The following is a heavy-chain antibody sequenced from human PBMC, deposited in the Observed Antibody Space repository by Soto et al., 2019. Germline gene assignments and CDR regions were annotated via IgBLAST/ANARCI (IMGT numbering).Heavy chain of an antibody. CDR2: ISSSSSTI. CDR1: GFTFSSYS. D-gene: IGHD1-26*01. CDR3: ARDQRRATSYYYYGMDV. Sequence: GSLRLSCAASGFTFSSYSMNWVRQAPGKGLEWVSYISSSSSTIYYADSVKGRFTISRDNAKNSLYLQMNSLRDEDTAVYYCARDQRRATSYYYYGMDVWGQGTTVTVSS. J-gene: IGHJ6*02. V-gene: IGHV3-48*02.